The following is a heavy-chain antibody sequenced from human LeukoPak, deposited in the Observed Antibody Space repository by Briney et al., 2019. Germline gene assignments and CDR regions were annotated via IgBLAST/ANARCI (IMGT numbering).Heavy chain of an antibody. CDR2: ISAYNGDT. V-gene: IGHV1-18*01. J-gene: IGHJ5*02. Sequence: ASVKVCCKASGYTFTSYGISWVRQAPGQGLEWMGWISAYNGDTNYAQKLQGRVTMTTDTSTSTAYMELRSLRSDDTAVYYCARVGYCSSTSCYTLYWFDPWGQGTLVTVSS. CDR1: GYTFTSYG. D-gene: IGHD2-2*02. CDR3: ARVGYCSSTSCYTLYWFDP.